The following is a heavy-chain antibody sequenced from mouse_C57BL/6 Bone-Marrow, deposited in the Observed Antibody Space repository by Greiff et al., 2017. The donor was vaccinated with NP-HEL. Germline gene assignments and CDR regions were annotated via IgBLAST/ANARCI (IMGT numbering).Heavy chain of an antibody. CDR3: ARGTYYYGSRDWYFDV. Sequence: QVHVKQSGSELRSPGSSVKLSCKDFDSEVFPIACMSWVRQKPGHGFEWIGGILPSIGRTIYGEKFEDKATLDADTLSNTAYLELNSLTSEDSAIYYCARGTYYYGSRDWYFDVWGTGTTVTVSS. CDR2: ILPSIGRT. V-gene: IGHV15-2*01. D-gene: IGHD1-1*01. J-gene: IGHJ1*03. CDR1: DSEVFPIAC.